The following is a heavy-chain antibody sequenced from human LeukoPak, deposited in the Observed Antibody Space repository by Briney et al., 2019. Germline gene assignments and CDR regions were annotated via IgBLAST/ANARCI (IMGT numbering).Heavy chain of an antibody. Sequence: ASLKVSCKASGYTFTGYYMHWVRQAPGQGLEWMGWINPNSGGTNYAKKFQGRVTMTRDTSISTAYMELSRLRSDDTAVYYCARAGRGYSYGLWLGYFDYWGQGTLVTVSS. CDR1: GYTFTGYY. CDR3: ARAGRGYSYGLWLGYFDY. D-gene: IGHD5-18*01. CDR2: INPNSGGT. V-gene: IGHV1-2*02. J-gene: IGHJ4*02.